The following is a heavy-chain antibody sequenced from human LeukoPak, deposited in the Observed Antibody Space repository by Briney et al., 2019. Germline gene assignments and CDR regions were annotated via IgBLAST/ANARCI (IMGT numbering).Heavy chain of an antibody. V-gene: IGHV3-7*03. D-gene: IGHD2-2*01. Sequence: GGSLRLSCAASGFTFSRYWMSWVRQAPGKGLEWVANIKQDGSEKYYVDSVKGRFTISRDNAKNSLYLQVTGLRADDTAVYYCARDGCSSTSCYGQTYNWFDPWGQGTLVTVSS. J-gene: IGHJ5*02. CDR3: ARDGCSSTSCYGQTYNWFDP. CDR2: IKQDGSEK. CDR1: GFTFSRYW.